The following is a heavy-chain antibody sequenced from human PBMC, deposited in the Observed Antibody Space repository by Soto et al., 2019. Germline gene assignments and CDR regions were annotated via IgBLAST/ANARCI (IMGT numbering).Heavy chain of an antibody. CDR3: ARRSWDDAFDI. Sequence: EVQLVESGGGLVKPGGSLRLSCAASGFTFSSYSMNWVRQAPGKGLEWVSSISSSSSYIYYADSVKGRFTISRDNAKNSLSLQRNSLRAEDTAVYYCARRSWDDAFDIWGQGTMVTVSS. D-gene: IGHD1-26*01. V-gene: IGHV3-21*01. J-gene: IGHJ3*02. CDR2: ISSSSSYI. CDR1: GFTFSSYS.